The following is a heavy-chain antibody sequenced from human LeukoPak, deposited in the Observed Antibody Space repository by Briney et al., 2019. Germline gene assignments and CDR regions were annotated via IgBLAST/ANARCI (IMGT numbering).Heavy chain of an antibody. D-gene: IGHD6-19*01. CDR2: ISVDGESA. V-gene: IGHV3-23*01. J-gene: IGHJ4*02. Sequence: GGSLRLSWAVAGFIVSSFCMSWVRQAAGKGLEWISAISVDGESAYYADSVKRRFIISRHNSKNTLYLQLSSLRAEDTAVYYCAQGYLSGWYPYWGLGSLVSVSS. CDR3: AQGYLSGWYPY. CDR1: GFIVSSFC.